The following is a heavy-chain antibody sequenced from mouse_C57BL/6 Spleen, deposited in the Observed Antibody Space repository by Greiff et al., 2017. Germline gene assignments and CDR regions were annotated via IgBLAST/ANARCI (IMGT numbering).Heavy chain of an antibody. D-gene: IGHD1-1*01. J-gene: IGHJ2*01. V-gene: IGHV1-69*01. CDR3: ASYYYGSLYYFDY. Sequence: VQLQQPGAELVMPGASVKLSCKASGYTFTSYWMHWVKQRPGQGLEWIGEIDPSDSYTNYNQKFKGKSTLTVDTSSSTAYMQLSSLTSEDSAVYYCASYYYGSLYYFDYWGQGTTLTVSS. CDR2: IDPSDSYT. CDR1: GYTFTSYW.